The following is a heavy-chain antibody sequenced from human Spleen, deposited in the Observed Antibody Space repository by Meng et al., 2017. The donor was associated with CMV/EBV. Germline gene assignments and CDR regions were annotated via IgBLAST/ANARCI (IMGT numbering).Heavy chain of an antibody. CDR3: ARDGQSPGLRIVVVPAGSYGMDV. CDR1: GFTFSSYS. Sequence: GGSLRRSCAASGFTFSSYSMNWVRQAPGKGLEWVSSISSSSSYIYYAESVKGRFTISRDNAKNSLYLQMNSLRAEDTAVYYCARDGQSPGLRIVVVPAGSYGMDVWGQGTTVTVSS. D-gene: IGHD2-2*01. J-gene: IGHJ6*02. V-gene: IGHV3-21*01. CDR2: ISSSSSYI.